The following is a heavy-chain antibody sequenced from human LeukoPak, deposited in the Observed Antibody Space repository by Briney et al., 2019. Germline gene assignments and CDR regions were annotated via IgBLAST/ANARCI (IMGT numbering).Heavy chain of an antibody. V-gene: IGHV3-30*02. CDR1: GFTFSSYG. D-gene: IGHD3-22*01. Sequence: GGSLRLSCAASGFTFSSYGFHWVRQAPGKGLEWVTFIRYDGRNQYYADSVKGRFTVSRDNSKNTLYLQMNSLRAEDTALYYCARDSSGYWVDYWGQGTLVTVSS. J-gene: IGHJ4*02. CDR3: ARDSSGYWVDY. CDR2: IRYDGRNQ.